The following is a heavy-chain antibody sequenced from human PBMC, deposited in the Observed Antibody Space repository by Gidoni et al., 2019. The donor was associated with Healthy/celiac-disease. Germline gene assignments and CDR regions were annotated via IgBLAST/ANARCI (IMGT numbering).Heavy chain of an antibody. D-gene: IGHD3-22*01. V-gene: IGHV4-61*01. CDR2: IYYSGST. CDR3: ARGAFSDYYDSSGFGSGC. CDR1: GSYY. J-gene: IGHJ4*02. Sequence: GSYYWSWIRQPPGKGLEWIGYIYYSGSTNYNPSLKSRVTISVDTSKNQYSLKLSSVTAAGTAVEYCARGAFSDYYDSSGFGSGCWGQGTLVTVSS.